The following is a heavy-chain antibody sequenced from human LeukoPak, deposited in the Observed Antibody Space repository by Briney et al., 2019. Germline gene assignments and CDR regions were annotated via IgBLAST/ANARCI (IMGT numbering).Heavy chain of an antibody. D-gene: IGHD5-24*01. CDR3: ASWEVDGPLLFDY. CDR1: GGSFSGYY. V-gene: IGHV4-34*01. CDR2: INHSGST. Sequence: SETLSLTCAVYGGSFSGYYWSWIRQPPGKGLEWIGEINHSGSTNYNPSLKSRVTISVDTSKNQFSLKLSSVTAADTAVYYCASWEVDGPLLFDYWGQGTLVTVSS. J-gene: IGHJ4*02.